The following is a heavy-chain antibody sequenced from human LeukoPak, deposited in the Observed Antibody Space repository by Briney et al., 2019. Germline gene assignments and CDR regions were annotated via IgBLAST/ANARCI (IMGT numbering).Heavy chain of an antibody. V-gene: IGHV3-33*06. CDR2: IWYDGSNK. CDR1: GFTFSSYG. D-gene: IGHD1-1*01. J-gene: IGHJ4*02. Sequence: SGGSLRLSCAASGFTFSSYGMHWVRQAPGKGLEWVAVIWYDGSNKYYADSVKGRFTNSRDNFKNSLYLQMNNLRAEDTAVYYCAKYINVPGTQLLGDYWGQGALVTVSS. CDR3: AKYINVPGTQLLGDY.